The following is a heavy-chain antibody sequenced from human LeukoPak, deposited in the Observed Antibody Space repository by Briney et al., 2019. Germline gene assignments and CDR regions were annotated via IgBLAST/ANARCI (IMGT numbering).Heavy chain of an antibody. Sequence: GSLRLSCAGSGFTVSSNYMSWVRQAPGKGLEWVSAISGSGGSTYYADSVKGRFTISRDNSKNTLYLQMNSLRAEDTAVYYCAKGAGYSYGWDYWGQGTLVTVSS. D-gene: IGHD5-18*01. CDR1: GFTVSSNY. CDR3: AKGAGYSYGWDY. V-gene: IGHV3-23*01. J-gene: IGHJ4*02. CDR2: ISGSGGST.